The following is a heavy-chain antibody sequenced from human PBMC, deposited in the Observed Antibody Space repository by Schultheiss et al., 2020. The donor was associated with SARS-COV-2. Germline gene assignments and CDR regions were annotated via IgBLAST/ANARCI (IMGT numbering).Heavy chain of an antibody. D-gene: IGHD6-13*01. V-gene: IGHV4-38-2*01. CDR2: IYYSGST. CDR3: ARVGYSSWYRGWFDP. Sequence: SETLSLTCAVSGYSISSGYYWGWIRQPPGKGLEWIGYIYYSGSTFYNPSLESRVTISVDTSKNQFSLKLSSVTAADTAVYYCARVGYSSWYRGWFDPWGQGTLVTVSS. J-gene: IGHJ5*02. CDR1: GYSISSGYY.